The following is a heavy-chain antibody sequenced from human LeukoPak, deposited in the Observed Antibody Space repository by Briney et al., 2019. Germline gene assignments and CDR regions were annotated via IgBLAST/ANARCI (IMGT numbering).Heavy chain of an antibody. D-gene: IGHD3-16*01. CDR2: INPNNGDT. Sequence: WASVKVSCKTSGYTFSDYHMHWVRQAPGQGLEWMGWINPNNGDTNYAQSFRGRVTMTRDTSIGTAFMELSGLRSGDTAIYFCARDSIGGPLDFDSGAQGPLVSVS. J-gene: IGHJ4*02. CDR1: GYTFSDYH. CDR3: ARDSIGGPLDFDS. V-gene: IGHV1-2*02.